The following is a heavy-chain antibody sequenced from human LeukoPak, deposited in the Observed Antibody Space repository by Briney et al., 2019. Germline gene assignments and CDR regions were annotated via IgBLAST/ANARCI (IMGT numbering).Heavy chain of an antibody. J-gene: IGHJ4*02. V-gene: IGHV3-33*06. Sequence: GRSLRLSCAASGFTFSSYGMHWVRQAPGKGLEWVAVIWYDGSNKYYADSVKGRFTISKDNSKNTLYLQMNSLRAEDTAVYYCAKDEGYYYDSSGYYYADYWGQGTLVTVSS. CDR2: IWYDGSNK. CDR1: GFTFSSYG. D-gene: IGHD3-22*01. CDR3: AKDEGYYYDSSGYYYADY.